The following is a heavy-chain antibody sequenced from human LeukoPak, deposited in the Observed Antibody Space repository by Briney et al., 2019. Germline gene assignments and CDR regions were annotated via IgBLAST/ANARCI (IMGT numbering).Heavy chain of an antibody. D-gene: IGHD3-22*01. CDR2: ISWNSGSI. CDR1: GFTFDDYA. Sequence: GGSLRLSCAASGFTFDDYAMHWVRQAPGKGLEWVSGISWNSGSIGYADSVKGRFTISRDNAKNSLYLQMNSLRAEDTALYYCAKDLEYYYDSSGVFDYWGQGTLVTVSS. V-gene: IGHV3-9*01. J-gene: IGHJ4*02. CDR3: AKDLEYYYDSSGVFDY.